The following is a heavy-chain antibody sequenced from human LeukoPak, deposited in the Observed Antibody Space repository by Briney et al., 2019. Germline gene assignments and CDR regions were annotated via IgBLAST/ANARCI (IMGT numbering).Heavy chain of an antibody. Sequence: GGSLRLSCAASGFTFGKYAMNWVRQAPGERLEWLSSITGDALHTYYADSVKGRFTISRDKSKNTIYFQMNSLRVDDTAVYYCVKAPLSSCVGVRCYFFAHWAQGTLGTVSS. J-gene: IGHJ4*02. D-gene: IGHD2-21*01. V-gene: IGHV3-23*01. CDR2: ITGDALHT. CDR1: GFTFGKYA. CDR3: VKAPLSSCVGVRCYFFAH.